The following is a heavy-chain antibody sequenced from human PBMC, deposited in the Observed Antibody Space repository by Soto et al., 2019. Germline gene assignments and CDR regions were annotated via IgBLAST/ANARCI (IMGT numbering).Heavy chain of an antibody. CDR1: GGSIRSSSYY. V-gene: IGHV4-39*07. CDR3: ARDIEDSSGYYAFDY. J-gene: IGHJ4*02. Sequence: SETLSLTCTVAGGSIRSSSYYWGWLRQPPGKGLEWIGSIYYSGSTYYNPSLKSRVTISVDTSKNQFSLKLSSVTAADTAVYYCARDIEDSSGYYAFDYWGQGTLVTVSS. D-gene: IGHD3-22*01. CDR2: IYYSGST.